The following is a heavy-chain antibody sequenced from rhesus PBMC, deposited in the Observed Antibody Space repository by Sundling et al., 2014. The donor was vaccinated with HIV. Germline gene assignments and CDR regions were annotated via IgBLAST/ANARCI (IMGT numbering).Heavy chain of an antibody. CDR1: DGSVSSSNW. V-gene: IGHV4-65*02. CDR2: INGNSVST. D-gene: IGHD2-21*01. CDR3: SRVFYYTGSYYGLDS. Sequence: QVQLQESGPGLVKPSETLSLTCAVSDGSVSSSNWWSWIRQPPGKGLEWIGSINGNSVSTFYNPSLKNRVTISKDTSKNQFSLKLRSVTAADTAVYFCSRVFYYTGSYYGLDSWGQGVVVTVSS. J-gene: IGHJ6*01.